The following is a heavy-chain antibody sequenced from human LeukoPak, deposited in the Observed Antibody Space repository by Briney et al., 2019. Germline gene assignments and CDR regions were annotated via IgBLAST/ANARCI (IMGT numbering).Heavy chain of an antibody. D-gene: IGHD2-15*01. CDR1: GGSISSSSYY. Sequence: SETLSLTCTVSGGSISSSSYYWGWIRQPPGKGLEWIGSIYYGGSTYYNPSLKSRVTISVDTSKNQFSLKLSSVTAADTAVYYCACSGSLQNWFDPWGQGTLVTVSS. CDR3: ACSGSLQNWFDP. J-gene: IGHJ5*02. CDR2: IYYGGST. V-gene: IGHV4-39*01.